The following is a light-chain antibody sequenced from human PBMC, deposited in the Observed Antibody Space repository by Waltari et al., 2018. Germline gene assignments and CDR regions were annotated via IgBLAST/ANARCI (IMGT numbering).Light chain of an antibody. CDR3: SSYTRRSYWV. CDR2: DFN. J-gene: IGLJ3*02. CDR1: SSDVGAYHD. Sequence: QSALTQPRSVSGSPGQSVTISCTGTSSDVGAYHDVSWYQQHPDKAPKLMFYDFNKRPPGVPLRFSASKSGNTASLTISGLQAEDESDYYCSSYTRRSYWVFGGGTQLTVL. V-gene: IGLV2-11*01.